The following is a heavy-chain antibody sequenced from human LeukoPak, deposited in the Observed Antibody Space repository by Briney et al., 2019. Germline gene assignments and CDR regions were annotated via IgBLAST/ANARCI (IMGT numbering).Heavy chain of an antibody. CDR3: ARVGGDYYGSGSYYNQNLYYYYYYMDV. J-gene: IGHJ6*03. CDR2: IFYSGST. Sequence: SETLSLTCTVSGGSISTSNYYWGWLRQPPGKGLEWIGNIFYSGSTYYSPSLKSRVTISLDTSRNQFSLKLSSVTAADTAVYYCARVGGDYYGSGSYYNQNLYYYYYYMDVWGKGTTVTVSS. D-gene: IGHD3-10*01. CDR1: GGSISTSNYY. V-gene: IGHV4-39*07.